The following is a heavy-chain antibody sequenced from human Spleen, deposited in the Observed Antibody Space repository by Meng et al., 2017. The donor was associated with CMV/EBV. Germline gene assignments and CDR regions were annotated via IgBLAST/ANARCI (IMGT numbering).Heavy chain of an antibody. CDR2: ISGSGGST. CDR1: GFTFSSYW. D-gene: IGHD6-6*01. J-gene: IGHJ4*02. Sequence: GESLKISCAASGFTFSSYWMSWVRQAPGKGLEWVSAISGSGGSTYYADSVKGRFTISRDNSKNTLYLQMNSLRAEDTAVYYCARYIEARIDYFDYWGQGTLVTVSS. CDR3: ARYIEARIDYFDY. V-gene: IGHV3-23*01.